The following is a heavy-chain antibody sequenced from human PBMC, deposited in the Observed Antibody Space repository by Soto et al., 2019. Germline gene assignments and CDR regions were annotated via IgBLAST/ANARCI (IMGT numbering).Heavy chain of an antibody. CDR1: GGSISSYY. D-gene: IGHD3-9*01. V-gene: IGHV4-4*07. CDR3: ARVNYDILTGYLYFDY. CDR2: IYTSGST. J-gene: IGHJ4*02. Sequence: SETLSLTCTVSGGSISSYYWSWIRQPAGKGLEWIGRIYTSGSTNYNPSLKSRVTMSVDTSKNQFSLKLSSVTAADTAVYYCARVNYDILTGYLYFDYWGQGTLVTVYS.